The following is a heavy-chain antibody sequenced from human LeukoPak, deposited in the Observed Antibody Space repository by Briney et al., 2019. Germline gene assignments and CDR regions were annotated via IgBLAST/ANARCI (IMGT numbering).Heavy chain of an antibody. CDR1: GYTFTGYY. CDR2: INPNSGGT. J-gene: IGHJ6*02. V-gene: IGHV1-2*02. CDR3: ALVPAAIWYYYYGMDV. D-gene: IGHD2-2*01. Sequence: ASVKVSCKASGYTFTGYYMHWVRQAPGHGREWMGWINPNSGGTNYAQKFQGRVTMTRDTSISTAYMELSRLRSDDTAVYYCALVPAAIWYYYYGMDVWGQGTTVTVSS.